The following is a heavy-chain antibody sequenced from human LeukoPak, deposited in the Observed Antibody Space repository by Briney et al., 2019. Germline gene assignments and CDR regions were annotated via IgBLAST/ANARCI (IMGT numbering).Heavy chain of an antibody. CDR2: TYYRSKWSS. J-gene: IGHJ6*02. V-gene: IGHV6-1*01. Sequence: SQTLSLTCATCGDSVSTNSAAWNWIRQSPSRGLEWLGRTYYRSKWSSDYAVSVKSRITLNPDTSKNQFSLRLNSVTPEDTAVYYCARELVVVTTSGVHYYGMDVWGQGTTVIVSS. D-gene: IGHD3-22*01. CDR3: ARELVVVTTSGVHYYGMDV. CDR1: GDSVSTNSAA.